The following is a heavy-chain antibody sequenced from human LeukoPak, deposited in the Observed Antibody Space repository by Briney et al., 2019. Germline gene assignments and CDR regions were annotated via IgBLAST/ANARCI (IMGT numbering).Heavy chain of an antibody. V-gene: IGHV1-69*04. Sequence: GASVKVSCKAAGGTFSSYAISWVRQARGQGLEWMGRIIPILGIANYAQKFQGRVTITADKSTSTAYMELSSLRSEDTAVYYCARVPIAVAGTNWFDPWGQGTLVTVSS. CDR1: GGTFSSYA. J-gene: IGHJ5*02. CDR3: ARVPIAVAGTNWFDP. D-gene: IGHD6-19*01. CDR2: IIPILGIA.